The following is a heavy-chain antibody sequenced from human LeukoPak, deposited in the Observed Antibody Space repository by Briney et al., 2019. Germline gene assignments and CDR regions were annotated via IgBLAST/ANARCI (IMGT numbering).Heavy chain of an antibody. CDR2: ISSSGSTI. Sequence: GGSLRLSCADSVFTFSIYEMNLVRQAPGKGLEGVSYISSSGSTIYYADSVKGRFTISRDNAKNSLYLQMNSLRAEDTAVYYCARETGHDSSGYNFDYWGQGTLVTVSS. CDR3: ARETGHDSSGYNFDY. V-gene: IGHV3-48*03. CDR1: VFTFSIYE. J-gene: IGHJ4*02. D-gene: IGHD3-22*01.